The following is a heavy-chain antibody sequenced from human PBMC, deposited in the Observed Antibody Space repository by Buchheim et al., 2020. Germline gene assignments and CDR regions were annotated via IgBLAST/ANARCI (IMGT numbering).Heavy chain of an antibody. D-gene: IGHD2-21*01. CDR1: GFTFSGYS. CDR3: ARRVVSAVTRHDY. J-gene: IGHJ4*02. CDR2: ISSSSGTI. Sequence: EVQLVESGGGLVQPGGSLTLSCTASGFTFSGYSMSWVRQAPGKGLEWISYISSSSGTIYHADSVKGRFTTSRDNARNVLYVQMNSLRAEDTAVYYCARRVVSAVTRHDYWGQGAL. V-gene: IGHV3-48*04.